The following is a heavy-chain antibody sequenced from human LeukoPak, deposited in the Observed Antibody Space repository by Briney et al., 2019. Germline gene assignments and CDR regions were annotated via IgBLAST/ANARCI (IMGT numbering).Heavy chain of an antibody. CDR2: ISSNGGST. J-gene: IGHJ4*02. D-gene: IGHD3-10*01. CDR1: GFTFSSYA. V-gene: IGHV3-64*01. Sequence: PGGSLRLSCAASGFTFSSYAMHWVRQAPGKGLEYVSAISSNGGSTYYANSVKGRFTISRDNSKNTLYLQMGSLRAEDMAVYYCARDAHYYGSGSYPDYWGQGTLVTVSS. CDR3: ARDAHYYGSGSYPDY.